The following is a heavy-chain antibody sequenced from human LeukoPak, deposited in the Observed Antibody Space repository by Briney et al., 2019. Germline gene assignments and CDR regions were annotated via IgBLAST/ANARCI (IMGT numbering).Heavy chain of an antibody. D-gene: IGHD3-22*01. CDR2: IKGDESEK. V-gene: IGHV3-7*03. CDR1: GFTFSNYW. J-gene: IGHJ3*02. Sequence: GGSLRLSCAASGFTFSNYWMHWVRQAPGKGLEWVANIKGDESEKYYVDSVKGRFSISRDNAKNSLYLQMNSLRAEDTAVYYCARGGRGSAAVVAPRSFDIWGQGTMVTVSS. CDR3: ARGGRGSAAVVAPRSFDI.